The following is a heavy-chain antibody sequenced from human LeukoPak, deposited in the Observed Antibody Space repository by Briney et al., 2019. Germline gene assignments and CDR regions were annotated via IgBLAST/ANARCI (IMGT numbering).Heavy chain of an antibody. CDR1: GFTFSSYG. D-gene: IGHD2-15*01. J-gene: IGHJ4*02. CDR2: IWYDGSKE. CDR3: ARVIGWSLFDC. Sequence: GGSLRLSCAASGFTFSSYGIHWVRQAPGKGLEWVAVIWYDGSKEYLADSVKGRFTISRDNSKNTVYLQMNSLKTEDTAVYYCARVIGWSLFDCWGQGTLVTVSS. V-gene: IGHV3-33*01.